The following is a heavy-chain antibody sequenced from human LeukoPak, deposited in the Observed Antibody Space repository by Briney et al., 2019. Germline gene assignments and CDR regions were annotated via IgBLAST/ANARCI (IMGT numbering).Heavy chain of an antibody. Sequence: SLRLSCAASGFTFDDYAMHWVRQAPGKGLEWVSGISWNSGSIGYADSVKGRFTISRDNAKNSLYLQMNSLRAEDTAVYYCARTPAEVRDYYDSSGYHPSFDYWGQGTLVTVSS. V-gene: IGHV3-9*01. CDR3: ARTPAEVRDYYDSSGYHPSFDY. D-gene: IGHD3-22*01. CDR1: GFTFDDYA. J-gene: IGHJ4*02. CDR2: ISWNSGSI.